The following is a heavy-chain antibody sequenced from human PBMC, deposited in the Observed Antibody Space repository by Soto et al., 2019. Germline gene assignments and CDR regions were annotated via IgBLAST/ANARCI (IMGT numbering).Heavy chain of an antibody. Sequence: PGGSLRLSCAVSGFTVSNKYMTWVRQAPGKGLDWVSLISSSSNTYYADSVRGRFTISRDDSKNTLFLQMNNLRAEDTAVYYCATRIVRGGLDYWGQGILVTVSS. CDR2: ISSSSNT. D-gene: IGHD2-15*01. CDR3: ATRIVRGGLDY. CDR1: GFTVSNKY. V-gene: IGHV3-66*01. J-gene: IGHJ4*02.